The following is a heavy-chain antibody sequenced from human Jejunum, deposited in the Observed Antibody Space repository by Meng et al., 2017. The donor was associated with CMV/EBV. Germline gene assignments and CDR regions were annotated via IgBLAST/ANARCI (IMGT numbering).Heavy chain of an antibody. V-gene: IGHV3-49*04. D-gene: IGHD1-26*01. Sequence: TVGDNYLSWVRQAPGKGLEWVGFIRSKTYGGTTEYAASVTGRFTISRDDSKNIAYLQMNSLETEDTAVYYCTSRVGATPSYYGMDVWGQGTTVTVSS. J-gene: IGHJ6*02. CDR3: TSRVGATPSYYGMDV. CDR1: TVGDNY. CDR2: IRSKTYGGTT.